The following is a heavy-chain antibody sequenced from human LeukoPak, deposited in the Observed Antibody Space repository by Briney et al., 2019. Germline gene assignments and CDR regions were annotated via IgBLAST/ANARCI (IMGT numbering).Heavy chain of an antibody. CDR2: ISGGGGST. V-gene: IGHV3-23*01. CDR1: GFPFPSFS. D-gene: IGHD1-26*01. CDR3: AKGGKWDVTPFDY. Sequence: GGPLSPSGPALGFPFPSFSITGVGRPPGKGRGGVSTISGGGGSTYYADSVKGRFTISRDNSKNTLYLQVNSLRAEDTAVYYCAKGGKWDVTPFDYWGQGTLVTVSS. J-gene: IGHJ4*02.